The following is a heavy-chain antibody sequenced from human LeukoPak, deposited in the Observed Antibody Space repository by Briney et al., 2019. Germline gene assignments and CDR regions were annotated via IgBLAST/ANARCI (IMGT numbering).Heavy chain of an antibody. CDR2: INPSAGST. Sequence: ASVKVSCKASGYTFTTYYMNWVRQAPGQGLEWMGIINPSAGSTSYAQKFQGRVTMTRDTSTSTVYMELSSLRSEDTAVYYCVRGGYDFSSGYYPSRWGQGTLVTVSS. V-gene: IGHV1-46*01. CDR3: VRGGYDFSSGYYPSR. CDR1: GYTFTTYY. D-gene: IGHD3-3*01. J-gene: IGHJ4*02.